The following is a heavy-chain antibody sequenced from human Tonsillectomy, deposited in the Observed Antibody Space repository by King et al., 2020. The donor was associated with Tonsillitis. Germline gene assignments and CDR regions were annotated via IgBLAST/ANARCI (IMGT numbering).Heavy chain of an antibody. Sequence: VQLVESGGGLVQPGGSLRLPCAASGFPFSSYWMTWARQAPGKGLEWVANIKQDGSEKYYVDSVKGRFTISRDNAKNSLFLQMNSLRAEDTAVYYCARNALWFGQLSLDYWGQGTLVTVSS. V-gene: IGHV3-7*01. D-gene: IGHD3-10*01. J-gene: IGHJ4*02. CDR2: IKQDGSEK. CDR3: ARNALWFGQLSLDY. CDR1: GFPFSSYW.